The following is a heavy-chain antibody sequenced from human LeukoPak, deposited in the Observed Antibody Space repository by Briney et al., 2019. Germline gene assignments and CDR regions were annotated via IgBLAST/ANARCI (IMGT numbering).Heavy chain of an antibody. CDR3: ARDGYSSGWFPEHPNFDY. CDR1: GFTFSSYA. Sequence: HPGGSLRLSCAASGFTFSSYAMHWVRQAPGKGLEYVSAISYNGGSTYYANSVKGRFTISRDNSKNTLYLQMGSLRAEDMAVYYCARDGYSSGWFPEHPNFDYWGQGTLVTVSS. CDR2: ISYNGGST. J-gene: IGHJ4*02. V-gene: IGHV3-64*01. D-gene: IGHD6-19*01.